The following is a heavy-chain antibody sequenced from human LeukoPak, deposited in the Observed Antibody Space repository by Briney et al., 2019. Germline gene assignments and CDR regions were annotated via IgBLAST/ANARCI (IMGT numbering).Heavy chain of an antibody. V-gene: IGHV1-69*13. CDR2: IIPIFGTA. CDR1: GGTFISYA. Sequence: GASVKVSCKASGGTFISYAISWVRQAPGQGLEWMGGIIPIFGTANYAQKFQGRVTITADESTSTAYMELSSLRSEDTAVYYCARVGGPLNIAVAYYYFDYWGQGTLVTVSS. D-gene: IGHD6-19*01. J-gene: IGHJ4*02. CDR3: ARVGGPLNIAVAYYYFDY.